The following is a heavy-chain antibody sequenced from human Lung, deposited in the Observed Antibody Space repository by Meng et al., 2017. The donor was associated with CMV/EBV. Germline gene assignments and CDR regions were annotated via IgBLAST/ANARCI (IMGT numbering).Heavy chain of an antibody. Sequence: GGSLRLXCAASGFSFSENWMSWVRQTPGKGLEWVANINPDGSEKHYVDSVKGRSTISRDNAKNSFYLQMNGLRAEDAALYYCTRDHTPVLYNWNYPYFFDYXGQGXLVTVSS. J-gene: IGHJ4*02. V-gene: IGHV3-7*01. D-gene: IGHD1-7*01. CDR2: INPDGSEK. CDR1: GFSFSENW. CDR3: TRDHTPVLYNWNYPYFFDY.